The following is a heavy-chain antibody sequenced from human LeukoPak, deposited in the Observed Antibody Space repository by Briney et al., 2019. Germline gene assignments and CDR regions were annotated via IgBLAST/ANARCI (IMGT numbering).Heavy chain of an antibody. D-gene: IGHD3-22*01. J-gene: IGHJ4*02. CDR3: ARVPLNYYDSSGYYLDY. CDR1: GGSISSYY. Sequence: SETLSLTCTVSGGSISSYYWSWIRQPPGKGLEWIGYIYYSGSTNYNPSLKSRVTISVDTSKNQFSLKLSSVTAADTAVYYCARVPLNYYDSSGYYLDYWGQGTLSPSPQ. V-gene: IGHV4-59*01. CDR2: IYYSGST.